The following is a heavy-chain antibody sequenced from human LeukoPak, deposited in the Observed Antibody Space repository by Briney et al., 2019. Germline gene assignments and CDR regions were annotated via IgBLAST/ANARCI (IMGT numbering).Heavy chain of an antibody. V-gene: IGHV1-8*01. Sequence: GASVKVSCKASGNTFTSYDINWVRQATGQGLEWMGWMNPNSGSTGYAQKFQGRVTMTRNTSISTAYMELSSLRSEDTAVYYCARAPRQGGYYYYYYGMDVWGQGTTVTVSS. CDR2: MNPNSGST. D-gene: IGHD3-16*01. CDR1: GNTFTSYD. J-gene: IGHJ6*02. CDR3: ARAPRQGGYYYYYYGMDV.